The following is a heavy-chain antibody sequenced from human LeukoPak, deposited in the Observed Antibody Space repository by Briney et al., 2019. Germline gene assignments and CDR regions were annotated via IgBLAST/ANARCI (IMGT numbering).Heavy chain of an antibody. CDR3: TKAGIPVAGSFDY. CDR1: GFTCSSFA. Sequence: GGSLRLSCAASGFTCSSFAMSWVRQAPGKGLEWVSSISDTGGSTYYTDSVKGRFTISRDNSKNTLYLQMNILRAEDTAVYYCTKAGIPVAGSFDYWGQGTLVTVSS. J-gene: IGHJ4*02. CDR2: ISDTGGST. D-gene: IGHD6-19*01. V-gene: IGHV3-23*01.